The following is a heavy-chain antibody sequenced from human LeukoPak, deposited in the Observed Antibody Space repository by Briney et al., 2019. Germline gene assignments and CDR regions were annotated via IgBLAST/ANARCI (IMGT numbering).Heavy chain of an antibody. CDR3: ARGLSPSYYYDSSGYYA. CDR1: GYTFNSDG. D-gene: IGHD3-22*01. V-gene: IGHV1-18*01. J-gene: IGHJ4*02. Sequence: ASVKVSCKASGYTFNSDGISWVRQAPGQGLEWMGWISAYNGNTNYAQKLQGRVTMATDTSTSTAYMELRSLRSDDTAVYYCARGLSPSYYYDSSGYYAWGQGTLVTVSS. CDR2: ISAYNGNT.